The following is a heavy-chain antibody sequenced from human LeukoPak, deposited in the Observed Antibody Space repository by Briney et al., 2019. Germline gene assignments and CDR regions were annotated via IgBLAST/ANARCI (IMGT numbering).Heavy chain of an antibody. CDR2: IKQDGSEK. Sequence: GGSLRLSCVASGFTFSSYWMSWVRQAPGKGLEWVANIKQDGSEKYYVDSVKGRFTISRDNAKNSLYLQMNSLRAEDTAVYYCAREPAKGSWSDYWGQGTLVTVSS. CDR1: GFTFSSYW. CDR3: AREPAKGSWSDY. V-gene: IGHV3-7*01. J-gene: IGHJ4*02. D-gene: IGHD6-13*01.